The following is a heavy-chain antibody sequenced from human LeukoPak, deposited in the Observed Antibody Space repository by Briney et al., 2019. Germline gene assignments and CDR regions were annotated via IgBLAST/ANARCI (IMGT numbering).Heavy chain of an antibody. J-gene: IGHJ5*02. CDR3: ARRRPVSGRLDP. V-gene: IGHV4-61*02. CDR1: GGSISSGSYY. CDR2: IYTSGST. Sequence: SETLSLTCTVSGGSISSGSYYWSWIRQPAGKGLEWIGRIYTSGSTNYNPSLKSRVTISVDTSKNQFSLKLSSVTAADTAVYYCARRRPVSGRLDPWGQGTLVTVSS.